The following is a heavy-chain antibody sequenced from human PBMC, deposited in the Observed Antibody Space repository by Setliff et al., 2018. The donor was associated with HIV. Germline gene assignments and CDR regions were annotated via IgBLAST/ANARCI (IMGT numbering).Heavy chain of an antibody. D-gene: IGHD2-21*02. CDR2: IYHGGTT. J-gene: IGHJ3*02. V-gene: IGHV4-38-2*02. CDR1: GYSISSGYY. CDR3: VRDPPLTPTDAHHPFDI. Sequence: PSETLSLTCAVSGYSISSGYYWAWIRQPPGKGLEWIGSIYHGGTTYYNPSLKSRSTISEDTSKNQFSLSLSSVTAADTAVYYCVRDPPLTPTDAHHPFDIWGQGTMVTVS.